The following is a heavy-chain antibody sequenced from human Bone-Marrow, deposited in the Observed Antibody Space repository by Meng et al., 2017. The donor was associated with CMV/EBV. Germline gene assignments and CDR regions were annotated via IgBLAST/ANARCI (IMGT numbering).Heavy chain of an antibody. CDR2: IYYSGST. CDR3: ARGYSSSWPFDY. V-gene: IGHV4-39*07. J-gene: IGHJ4*02. Sequence: SETLSLTCTVSGGSISSSSYYWGWIRQPPGKGLEWIGSIYYSGSTNYNPSLKSRVTISVDRSKNQFSLKVNSVTAADTAVYYCARGYSSSWPFDYWGQGTLVTVSS. CDR1: GGSISSSSYY. D-gene: IGHD6-13*01.